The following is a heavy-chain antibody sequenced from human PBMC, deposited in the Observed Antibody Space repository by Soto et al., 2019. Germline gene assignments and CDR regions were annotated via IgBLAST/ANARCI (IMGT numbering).Heavy chain of an antibody. CDR3: ARTSLRYCSSTSCFYGMDV. Sequence: ASVKVSCKASGYTFTSYAMHWVRQAPGQRLEWMGWINAGNGNTKCSQKFQGRVTITRDTSASTAYMELSSLRSEDTAVYYCARTSLRYCSSTSCFYGMDVWGQGTTVTVSS. V-gene: IGHV1-3*01. D-gene: IGHD2-2*01. J-gene: IGHJ6*02. CDR2: INAGNGNT. CDR1: GYTFTSYA.